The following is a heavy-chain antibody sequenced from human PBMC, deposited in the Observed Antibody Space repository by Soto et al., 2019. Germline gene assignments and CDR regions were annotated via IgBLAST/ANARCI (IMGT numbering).Heavy chain of an antibody. V-gene: IGHV4-31*03. CDR3: ARYEGIVGATIDAFDI. CDR1: GGSISSGGYY. Sequence: SETLSLTCTVSGGSISSGGYYWSWIRQHPGKGLEWIGYIYYSGSTYYNPSLKSRVTISVDTSKNQFSLKLSSVTAADTAVYYCARYEGIVGATIDAFDIWGQGTMVTVSS. J-gene: IGHJ3*02. D-gene: IGHD1-26*01. CDR2: IYYSGST.